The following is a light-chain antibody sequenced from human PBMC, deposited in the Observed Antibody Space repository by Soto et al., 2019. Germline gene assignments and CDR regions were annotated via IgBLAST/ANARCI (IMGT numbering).Light chain of an antibody. Sequence: EIVMTQSPCTLSLSPGERATLSCRASQGVSSSYLAWYQQKPGQAPRLLIYGASSRATGIADRFSGSGSGTAFVLTISSMEPEDFAVYYCQQYGSSLRFTFGQGTRLEIK. J-gene: IGKJ5*01. CDR3: QQYGSSLRFT. CDR1: QGVSSSY. CDR2: GAS. V-gene: IGKV3-20*01.